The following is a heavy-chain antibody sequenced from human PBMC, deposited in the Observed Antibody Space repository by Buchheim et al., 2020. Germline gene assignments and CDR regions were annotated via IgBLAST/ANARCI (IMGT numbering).Heavy chain of an antibody. CDR2: ISYDGSNK. Sequence: QVQLVESGGGVVQPGRSLRLSCAASGFTFSSYAMHWVRQAPGKGLEWVAVISYDGSNKYYADSVKGRFTISRDNSKNTLYLQMNSLRAEDTAVYYCASRSGGSGWYYFDYWGQGTL. V-gene: IGHV3-30-3*01. D-gene: IGHD6-19*01. J-gene: IGHJ4*02. CDR1: GFTFSSYA. CDR3: ASRSGGSGWYYFDY.